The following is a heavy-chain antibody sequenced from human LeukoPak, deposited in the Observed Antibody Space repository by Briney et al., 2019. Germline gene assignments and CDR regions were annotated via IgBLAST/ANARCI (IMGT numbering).Heavy chain of an antibody. CDR1: GGSFSGNY. D-gene: IGHD3-16*01. CDR2: INNSGST. Sequence: SETLSLTCVVYGGSFSGNYWSWLRQPQGKGLEWIGEINNSGSTNYNPSLKSRVTISVDTSKNQFSLKLSSVTAADTAVYYCARGYNRGSYYNYWGQGPLVTVSS. J-gene: IGHJ4*02. V-gene: IGHV4-34*01. CDR3: ARGYNRGSYYNY.